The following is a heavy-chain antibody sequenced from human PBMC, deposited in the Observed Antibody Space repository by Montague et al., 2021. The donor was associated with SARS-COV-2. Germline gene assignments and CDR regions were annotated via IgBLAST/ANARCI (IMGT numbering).Heavy chain of an antibody. D-gene: IGHD3-22*01. CDR1: EESFSDYS. CDR3: ARGRQHINMVVVVVTGGEYYFDF. Sequence: SETLSLTCAVYEESFSDYSWTWIRQPPGKGLEWIGEINHRGSTNCNPSLKSRVTISVDTSKNQFSLKMTSATAADTAVYYCARGRQHINMVVVVVTGGEYYFDFWGQGTLVAVSS. J-gene: IGHJ4*02. CDR2: INHRGST. V-gene: IGHV4-34*01.